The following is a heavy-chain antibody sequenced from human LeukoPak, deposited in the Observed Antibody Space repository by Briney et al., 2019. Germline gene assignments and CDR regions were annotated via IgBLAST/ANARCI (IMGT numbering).Heavy chain of an antibody. V-gene: IGHV3-30*18. CDR1: GFSFSSYG. CDR2: ISYDSSTK. J-gene: IGHJ6*02. Sequence: RGGSLRLSCAASGFSFSSYGMHWVRQAPGKGLEWVAVISYDSSTKYYADSVKGRFTTSRDNSKNTLDLQMNSLRAEDTAVYYCAKMDYGGKPGLYYYHGMDVWGQGTTVSVSS. CDR3: AKMDYGGKPGLYYYHGMDV. D-gene: IGHD4-23*01.